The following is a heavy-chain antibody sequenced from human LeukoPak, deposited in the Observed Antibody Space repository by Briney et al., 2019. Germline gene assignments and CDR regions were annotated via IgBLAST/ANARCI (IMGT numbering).Heavy chain of an antibody. CDR3: ARPGGYCSSTGCPAGAFDI. CDR1: GFTFSSYW. CDR2: INSDGSST. J-gene: IGHJ3*02. V-gene: IGHV3-74*01. Sequence: GGALRLSCAASGFTFSSYWMHWVRQAPGKGLVWVSRINSDGSSTSYADSVKGRLTISRDNAKNTLYLQMNSLRAEDTAVYYCARPGGYCSSTGCPAGAFDIWGQGTMVTVSS. D-gene: IGHD2-2*03.